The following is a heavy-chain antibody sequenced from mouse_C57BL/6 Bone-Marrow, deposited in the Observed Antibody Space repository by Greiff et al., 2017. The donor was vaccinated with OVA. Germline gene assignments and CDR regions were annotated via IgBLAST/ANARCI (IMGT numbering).Heavy chain of an antibody. V-gene: IGHV3-6*01. J-gene: IGHJ2*01. CDR1: GYSITSGYY. CDR3: ASFHYYGSSYPYFDY. CDR2: ISYDGSN. Sequence: ESGPGLVKPSQSLSLTCSVTGYSITSGYYWNWIRQFPGNKLEWMGYISYDGSNNYNPSLKNRISITRDTSKNQFFLKLNSVTTEDTATYYCASFHYYGSSYPYFDYWGQGTTLTVSS. D-gene: IGHD1-1*01.